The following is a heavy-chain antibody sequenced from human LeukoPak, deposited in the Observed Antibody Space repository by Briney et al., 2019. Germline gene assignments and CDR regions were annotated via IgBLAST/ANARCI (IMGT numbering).Heavy chain of an antibody. V-gene: IGHV1-8*01. CDR3: ARVKSKGRWLQFGY. CDR2: MNPNSGNT. D-gene: IGHD5-24*01. J-gene: IGHJ4*02. CDR1: GYTFTSYD. Sequence: ASVKVSCMASGYTFTSYDINWVRQATGQGLEWMVWMNPNSGNTGYAQKFQGRVTMTGNTSISTAYMELSSLRSEDTAVYYCARVKSKGRWLQFGYWGQGTLVTVSS.